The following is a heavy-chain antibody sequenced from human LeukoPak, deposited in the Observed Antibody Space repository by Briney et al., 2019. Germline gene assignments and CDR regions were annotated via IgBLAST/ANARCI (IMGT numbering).Heavy chain of an antibody. CDR1: GLTFSSHA. Sequence: GGSLRLSCAASGLTFSSHAMTWVRQVPGKGLEWVSSISGSGGATYYADSVKGRFTISRDNSKNTLYLQMNSLRAEDTAVYYCAKAGYYYMDVWGRGTTVTVSS. CDR2: ISGSGGAT. J-gene: IGHJ6*03. V-gene: IGHV3-23*01. CDR3: AKAGYYYMDV. D-gene: IGHD2-8*02.